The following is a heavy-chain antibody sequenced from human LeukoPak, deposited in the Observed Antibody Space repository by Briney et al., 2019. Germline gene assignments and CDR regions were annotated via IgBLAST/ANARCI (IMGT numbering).Heavy chain of an antibody. V-gene: IGHV3-48*03. CDR2: ISSSGSTI. CDR3: ARGNLNYGGNSDY. Sequence: PGGSLRLSCAASGFTFSSYEMNWVRQAPGKGLQWASYISSSGSTIYYADSVKGRFTISRDNAKNSLYLQMNSLRAEDTAVYYCARGNLNYGGNSDYWGQGTLVTVSS. D-gene: IGHD4-23*01. J-gene: IGHJ4*02. CDR1: GFTFSSYE.